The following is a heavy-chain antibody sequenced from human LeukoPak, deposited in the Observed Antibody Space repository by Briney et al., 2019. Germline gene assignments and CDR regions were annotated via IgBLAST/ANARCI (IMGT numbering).Heavy chain of an antibody. CDR1: GFTFSTYA. D-gene: IGHD1-26*01. Sequence: QPGRSLRPSCAASGFTFSTYAMHWVRQAPGKGLEWVAVISYDGSNKYYADSVKGRFTISRDNSKNTLYLQMNSLRAEDTAVYYCARTYYDPGGGNGMDVWGQGTTVTVSS. CDR2: ISYDGSNK. CDR3: ARTYYDPGGGNGMDV. J-gene: IGHJ6*02. V-gene: IGHV3-30-3*01.